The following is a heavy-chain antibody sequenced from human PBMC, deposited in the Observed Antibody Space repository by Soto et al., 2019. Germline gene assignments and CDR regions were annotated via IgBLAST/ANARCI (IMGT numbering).Heavy chain of an antibody. D-gene: IGHD4-4*01. CDR2: INAGNGNT. V-gene: IGHV1-3*01. CDR3: ARGGRYSNYVRVLGYFDY. J-gene: IGHJ4*02. CDR1: GYTFTSYA. Sequence: ASVKVSCKASGYTFTSYAMHRVRQAPGQRLEWMGWINAGNGNTKYSQKFQGRVTITRDTSASTAYMELSSLRSEDTAVYYCARGGRYSNYVRVLGYFDYWGQGTLVTVSS.